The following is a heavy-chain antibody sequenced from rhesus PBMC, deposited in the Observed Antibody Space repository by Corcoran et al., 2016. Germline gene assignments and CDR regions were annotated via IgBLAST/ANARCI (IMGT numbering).Heavy chain of an antibody. Sequence: QVQLQESGPGVVKPSETLSLTCAVSGGSISDSYRWSWIRQPPGKGLEWIGYIYGVSTSTNYNPSLKSRVTISTDTAKSQCSLKLSSVTAADTAVYYCARGLEQPWGQGVLVTVSA. CDR3: ARGLEQP. CDR1: GGSISDSYR. D-gene: IGHD1-20*01. J-gene: IGHJ4*01. CDR2: IYGVSTST. V-gene: IGHV4S10*01.